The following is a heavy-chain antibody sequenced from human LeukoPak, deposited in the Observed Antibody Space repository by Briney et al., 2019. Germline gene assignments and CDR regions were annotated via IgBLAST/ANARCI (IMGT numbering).Heavy chain of an antibody. D-gene: IGHD3-3*01. CDR1: GGSFSGYY. Sequence: SETLSLTCAVYGGSFSGYYWSWIRQPPGKGLEWIGEINHSGSTNYNPSLKSRVTISVDTSKNQFSLKLSSVTAADTAVYYCARGRSIFGVVSKLDSWGQGTLVTVSS. CDR2: INHSGST. J-gene: IGHJ4*02. V-gene: IGHV4-34*01. CDR3: ARGRSIFGVVSKLDS.